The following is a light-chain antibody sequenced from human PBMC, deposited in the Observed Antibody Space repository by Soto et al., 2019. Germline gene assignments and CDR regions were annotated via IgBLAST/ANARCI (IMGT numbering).Light chain of an antibody. V-gene: IGKV3-20*01. CDR3: QQYDISPMYT. CDR1: QSVSSSY. Sequence: EIVLTQSPGTLSLSPGERATLSCRASQSVSSSYLAWYQQKPGQAPRLLIYGASSRATGIPDRFSGSGSGTDFTLTISRLEPEDFAVYSCQQYDISPMYTFGQGTKLELK. J-gene: IGKJ2*01. CDR2: GAS.